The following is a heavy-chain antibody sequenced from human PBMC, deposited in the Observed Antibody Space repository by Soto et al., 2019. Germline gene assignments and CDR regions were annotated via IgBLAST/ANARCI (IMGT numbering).Heavy chain of an antibody. CDR2: ISYDGSNK. CDR3: AKGDTILGYSYGIDY. J-gene: IGHJ4*02. V-gene: IGHV3-30*18. Sequence: QVQLVESGGGVVQPGRSLRLSCAASGFTFSSYGMHWVRQAPGKGLEWGAVISYDGSNKYYADSVKGRFTISRDNSMNTLYLKMNSLRDEDTAVYYCAKGDTILGYSYGIDYWGQGTLVTVSS. CDR1: GFTFSSYG. D-gene: IGHD5-18*01.